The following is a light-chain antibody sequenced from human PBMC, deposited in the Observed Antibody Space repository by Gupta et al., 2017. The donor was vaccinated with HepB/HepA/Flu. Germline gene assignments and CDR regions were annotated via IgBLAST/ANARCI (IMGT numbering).Light chain of an antibody. Sequence: SPLPQPRSVSGSPGQSVTISCTGTISDVGSYNYVSWYQPHPGKAPQFMLYDVTKRPAGVPDRFAGSKSGNTASLTISVHQAEDEADYYCCSHAGTYTWVFGGGTKLTVL. CDR1: ISDVGSYNY. CDR2: DVT. V-gene: IGLV2-11*01. J-gene: IGLJ3*02. CDR3: CSHAGTYTWV.